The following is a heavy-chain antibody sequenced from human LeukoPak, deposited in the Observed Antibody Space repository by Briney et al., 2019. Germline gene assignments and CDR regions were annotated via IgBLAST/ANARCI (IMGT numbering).Heavy chain of an antibody. CDR1: GGSISSGGYY. Sequence: RASQTLSLTCTVSGGSISSGGYYWSRIRQHPGKGLEWIGYIYYSGSTYYNPSLKSRVTISVDTSKNQFSLKLSSVTAADTAVYYCARGQLVRSGWFDPWGQGTLVTVSS. CDR2: IYYSGST. D-gene: IGHD6-6*01. V-gene: IGHV4-31*03. J-gene: IGHJ5*02. CDR3: ARGQLVRSGWFDP.